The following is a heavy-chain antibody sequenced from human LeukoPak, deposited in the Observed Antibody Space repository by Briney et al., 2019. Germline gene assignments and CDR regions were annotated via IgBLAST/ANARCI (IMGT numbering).Heavy chain of an antibody. J-gene: IGHJ4*02. V-gene: IGHV3-21*01. Sequence: GGSLRPSCTASGFTFSSYTMTWVRQAPGKGLEWVSSISSSSTYIYYADSLKGRFTISRDNAKNSLYLQMNSLRAEDTAVYYCARDRYLYYYDSSSQGTFDYWGQGTLVTVSS. CDR2: ISSSSTYI. D-gene: IGHD3-22*01. CDR3: ARDRYLYYYDSSSQGTFDY. CDR1: GFTFSSYT.